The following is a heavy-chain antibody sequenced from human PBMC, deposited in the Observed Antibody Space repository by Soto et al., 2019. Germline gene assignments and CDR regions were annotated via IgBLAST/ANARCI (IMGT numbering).Heavy chain of an antibody. J-gene: IGHJ6*03. Sequence: QVQLQQWGAGLLKPSETLSFTCAVYGGSFSGYYWSWIRQPPGKGLEWIGEINHSGSANYNPSLKSRVTVSVDTSKNQFSLRLSSVTAADTAVYYCARGGGYYYMDVWGKGATVTVSS. CDR3: ARGGGYYYMDV. CDR2: INHSGSA. V-gene: IGHV4-34*01. CDR1: GGSFSGYY.